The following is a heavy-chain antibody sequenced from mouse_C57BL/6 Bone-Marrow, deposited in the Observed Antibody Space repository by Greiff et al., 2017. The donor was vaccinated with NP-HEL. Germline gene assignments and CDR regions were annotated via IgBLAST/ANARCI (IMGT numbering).Heavy chain of an antibody. V-gene: IGHV5-17*01. J-gene: IGHJ2*01. CDR1: GFTFSDYG. CDR2: ISRGSSTI. CDR3: ARERSFFDY. Sequence: EVQLVESGGGLVKPGGSLKLSCAASGFTFSDYGMHWVSQAPEKGLEWVAYISRGSSTIYYADKVKGRFTFSIDNAKNTMFLQMTSLRSEDTSMYYCARERSFFDYWGQGTTLTVSS.